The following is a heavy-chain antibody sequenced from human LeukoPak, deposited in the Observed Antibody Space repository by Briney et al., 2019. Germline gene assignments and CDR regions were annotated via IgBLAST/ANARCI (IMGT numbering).Heavy chain of an antibody. CDR1: GFTFSNYG. J-gene: IGHJ4*02. CDR2: IRYDASTK. V-gene: IGHV3-30*02. Sequence: GGSLRLSCEASGFTFSNYGMDWVRQAPGKGLEWVAFIRYDASTKLYADSVRGRFTVSRDNSKNTLYLQMNSLSAEDTALYYCARDPRLTGGFNSWGPGTLVTVSS. CDR3: ARDPRLTGGFNS. D-gene: IGHD3-10*01.